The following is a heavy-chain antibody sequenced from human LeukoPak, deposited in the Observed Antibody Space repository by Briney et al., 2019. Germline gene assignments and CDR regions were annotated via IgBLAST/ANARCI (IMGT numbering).Heavy chain of an antibody. D-gene: IGHD3-22*01. J-gene: IGHJ6*02. Sequence: PGGSLRLSCAASGFTFSSYSMNWVRQAPGKGLEWVAVIWYDGNNKYYADSVKGRFTVSRDNSKNTLYLQMNSLRAEDTALYHCARDRGYYDSSGYRPRNYAMDVWGQGTTVTVSS. CDR1: GFTFSSYS. V-gene: IGHV3-33*08. CDR3: ARDRGYYDSSGYRPRNYAMDV. CDR2: IWYDGNNK.